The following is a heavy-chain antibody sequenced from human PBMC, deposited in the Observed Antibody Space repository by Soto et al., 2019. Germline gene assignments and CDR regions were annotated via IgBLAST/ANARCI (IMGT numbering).Heavy chain of an antibody. CDR2: ISHDGSNK. J-gene: IGHJ6*02. CDR1: GFTFTAYG. Sequence: GGSLRLSCAASGFTFTAYGIDWVRQAPGKGLEWVAVISHDGSNKYYSDSVKGRFSLSRDNSKHMLYLQMNSLRPDDTAAYYCARDPQTQDFWSGSYGMDVWGQGTTVTVSS. V-gene: IGHV3-30-3*01. CDR3: ARDPQTQDFWSGSYGMDV. D-gene: IGHD3-3*01.